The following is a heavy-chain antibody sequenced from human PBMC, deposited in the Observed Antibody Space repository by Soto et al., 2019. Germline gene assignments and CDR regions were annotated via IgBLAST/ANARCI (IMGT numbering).Heavy chain of an antibody. V-gene: IGHV5-10-1*01. D-gene: IGHD6-6*01. Sequence: GESLEISCKGSGYSFTSYWISCVRQMPGKGLEWMGRIDPSDSYTNYSPSLQGHVTISADKSISTAYLQWSSLKASDTAMYYCARFEYSSSTGEWYYYYGMEVWGKGTKVTVSS. CDR1: GYSFTSYW. CDR2: IDPSDSYT. CDR3: ARFEYSSSTGEWYYYYGMEV. J-gene: IGHJ6*04.